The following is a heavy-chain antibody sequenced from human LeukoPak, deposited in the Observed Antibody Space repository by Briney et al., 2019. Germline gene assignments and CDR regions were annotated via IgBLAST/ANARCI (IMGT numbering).Heavy chain of an antibody. CDR2: IYYSGST. D-gene: IGHD1-26*01. Sequence: SETLSLTCTVSGGSISSYYWSWLRQPPGKGLEWIGYIYYSGSTYYNPSLKSRVTISVDTSKNQFSLKLSSVTAADTAVYYCARDKSGSFDYWGQGTLVTVSS. CDR3: ARDKSGSFDY. CDR1: GGSISSYY. J-gene: IGHJ4*02. V-gene: IGHV4-59*12.